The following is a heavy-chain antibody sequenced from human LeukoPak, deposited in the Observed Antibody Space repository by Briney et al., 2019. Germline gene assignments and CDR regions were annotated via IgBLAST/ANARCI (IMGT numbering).Heavy chain of an antibody. CDR3: ARGSASCCYFDY. CDR1: GYTFTSYD. CDR2: MNPNSGNT. J-gene: IGHJ4*02. Sequence: GASVKVSCKASGYTFTSYDINWVRQATGQGLEWMGWMNPNSGNTGYAQKFQGRVTITRNTSISTAYMELNSLRAEDTAVYYCARGSASCCYFDYWGQGTLVTVSS. D-gene: IGHD2-2*01. V-gene: IGHV1-8*03.